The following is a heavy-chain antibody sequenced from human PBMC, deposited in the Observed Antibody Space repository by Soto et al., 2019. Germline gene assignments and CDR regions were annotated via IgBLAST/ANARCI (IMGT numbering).Heavy chain of an antibody. CDR1: GGSFSGYY. D-gene: IGHD3-22*01. Sequence: SETLSLTCAVYGGSFSGYYWSWIRQPPGKGLEWIGEINHSGSTYYNPSLKSRVTISVDRSKNQFSLKLSSVTAADTAVYYCARISSGYDYWGQGTLVTVSS. J-gene: IGHJ4*02. CDR2: INHSGST. V-gene: IGHV4-34*01. CDR3: ARISSGYDY.